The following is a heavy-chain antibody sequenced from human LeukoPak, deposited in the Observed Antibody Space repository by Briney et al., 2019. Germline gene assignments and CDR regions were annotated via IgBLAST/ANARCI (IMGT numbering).Heavy chain of an antibody. CDR2: INPSSGST. V-gene: IGHV1-46*01. D-gene: IGHD1-26*01. CDR1: GYSFTRYY. Sequence: SVKVSCKASGYSFTRYYMHWLRQAPGQGLEWMGIINPSSGSTTYAQKFQGRVTLTRDTSTSTVYMELSSLRSEDTAVYYCARVGVTLYDYFDYWGQGTLVTVSS. J-gene: IGHJ4*02. CDR3: ARVGVTLYDYFDY.